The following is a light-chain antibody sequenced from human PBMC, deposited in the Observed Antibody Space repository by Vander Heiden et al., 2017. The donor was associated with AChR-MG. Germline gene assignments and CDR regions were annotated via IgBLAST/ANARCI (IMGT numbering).Light chain of an antibody. J-gene: IGLJ1*01. CDR2: TNN. V-gene: IGLV1-47*02. Sequence: QSVLTQPPPASGTPGQRVTISCSGSSSNIGSNYVYWYQQLPGTAPNLLIYTNNQRPSGVPDRFSGSKSGTSASLAISGLRSQDEADYYCAAWDDSLSVYVFGTGTEVTV. CDR3: AAWDDSLSVYV. CDR1: SSNIGSNY.